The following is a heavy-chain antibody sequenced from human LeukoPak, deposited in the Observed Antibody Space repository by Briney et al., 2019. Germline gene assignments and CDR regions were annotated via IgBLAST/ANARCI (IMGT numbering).Heavy chain of an antibody. J-gene: IGHJ2*01. CDR2: INSDGSSP. CDR3: ARGNSAWSNWYFDL. CDR1: GFTFSSYW. D-gene: IGHD6-19*01. V-gene: IGHV3-74*01. Sequence: PGGSLRLSCAASGFTFSSYWMHWVRQAPGKGLVWVSRINSDGSSPSYADSVKGRFTISRDNAKNTLYLQMNSLRAEDTAVYYCARGNSAWSNWYFDLWGRGTLVTVSS.